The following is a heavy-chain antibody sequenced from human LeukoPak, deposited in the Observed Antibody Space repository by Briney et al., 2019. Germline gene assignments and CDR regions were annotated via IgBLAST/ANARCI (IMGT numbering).Heavy chain of an antibody. V-gene: IGHV3-64*05. J-gene: IGHJ4*02. Sequence: GGSLRLSCSASGFSFSTFVMHWVRQAPGKGLGYVSGMSGDGARTYYADSVKGGFTISRDNSKNTLYVQMTSLRVEDTAVYYCVYQVQGVVKWGQGTLVTVSS. D-gene: IGHD3-3*01. CDR1: GFSFSTFV. CDR2: MSGDGART. CDR3: VYQVQGVVK.